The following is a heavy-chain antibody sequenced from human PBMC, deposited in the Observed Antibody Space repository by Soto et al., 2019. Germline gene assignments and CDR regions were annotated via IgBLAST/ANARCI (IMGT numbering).Heavy chain of an antibody. D-gene: IGHD3-22*01. CDR3: ATFPGTRITMIGYFDY. CDR1: GYTFTSYG. V-gene: IGHV1-18*01. Sequence: ASVKVSCKASGYTFTSYGISWVRQAPGQGLEWMGWISAYNGNTNYAQKLQGRVTMTTDTSTSTAYMELRSLRSDDTAVYYCATFPGTRITMIGYFDYWGQGTLVTVSS. J-gene: IGHJ4*02. CDR2: ISAYNGNT.